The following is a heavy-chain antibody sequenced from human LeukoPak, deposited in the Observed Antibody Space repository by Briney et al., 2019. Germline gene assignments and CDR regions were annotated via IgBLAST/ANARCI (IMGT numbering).Heavy chain of an antibody. D-gene: IGHD3-3*01. CDR2: IYYSGST. CDR3: ARGGDYDFWSLTLGFDP. CDR1: GGSISSYY. V-gene: IGHV4-59*08. Sequence: SETLSLTCTVSGGSISSYYWSWIRQPPGKGLEWIGYIYYSGSTNYNPSLKSRVTISVDTSKNQFSLKLSSVTAADTAVYYCARGGDYDFWSLTLGFDPWGQGTLVTVSS. J-gene: IGHJ5*02.